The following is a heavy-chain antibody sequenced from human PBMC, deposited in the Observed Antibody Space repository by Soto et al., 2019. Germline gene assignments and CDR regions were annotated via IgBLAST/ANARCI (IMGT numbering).Heavy chain of an antibody. Sequence: PGESLKISCKGSGYSFTSYWISWVRQMPGKGLEWMGRIDPSDSYTNYSPSFQGHVTISADKSISTAYLQWSSLKASDTAMYYCARGGSRDGRGYCSSTSCYGLPDFCGQVTKFTVSS. CDR2: IDPSDSYT. V-gene: IGHV5-10-1*01. J-gene: IGHJ6*02. D-gene: IGHD2-2*01. CDR3: ARGGSRDGRGYCSSTSCYGLPDF. CDR1: GYSFTSYW.